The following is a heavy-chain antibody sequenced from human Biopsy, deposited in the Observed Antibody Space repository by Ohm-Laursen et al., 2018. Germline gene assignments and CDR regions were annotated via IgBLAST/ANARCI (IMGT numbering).Heavy chain of an antibody. Sequence: SLRLSCAAFGFTFHTYAMNWVRQAPGKGLEWVAHIDVSDYNTYYADSVRGRFTISRDNSKQMVHLEINSLTADDTAVYYCVKQWGGDNFDSWGQGTLVTVSS. CDR3: VKQWGGDNFDS. J-gene: IGHJ5*01. V-gene: IGHV3-23*01. CDR2: IDVSDYNT. D-gene: IGHD3-16*01. CDR1: GFTFHTYA.